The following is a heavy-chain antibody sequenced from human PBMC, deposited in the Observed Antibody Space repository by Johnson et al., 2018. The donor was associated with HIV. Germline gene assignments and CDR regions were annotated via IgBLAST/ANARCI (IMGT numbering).Heavy chain of an antibody. CDR3: ARAGPSDAFDI. Sequence: VQLVESGGGLVKPGGSLRLSCAASGFTFSNAWMSWVRQAPGKGLEWVGRIKSKTDGWTTDYAATVKGRFSISRDDSKNTLYLQMNRLRAGDTAVYYCARAGPSDAFDILGQGTMVSVSS. V-gene: IGHV3-15*01. CDR1: GFTFSNAW. J-gene: IGHJ3*02. CDR2: IKSKTDGWTT.